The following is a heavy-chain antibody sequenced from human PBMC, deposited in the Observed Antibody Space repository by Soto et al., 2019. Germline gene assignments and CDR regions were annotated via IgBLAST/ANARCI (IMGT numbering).Heavy chain of an antibody. J-gene: IGHJ4*02. CDR3: ARDLVTYDSSDPTLDY. Sequence: GGSLRLSCAASGFTFSSYSMNGVRQAPGKGLEWVSYISSSSSTIYYADSVKGRFTISRDNAKNSLYLQMNSLRAEDTAVYYCARDLVTYDSSDPTLDYWGQGTLVTVSS. D-gene: IGHD3-22*01. V-gene: IGHV3-48*01. CDR2: ISSSSSTI. CDR1: GFTFSSYS.